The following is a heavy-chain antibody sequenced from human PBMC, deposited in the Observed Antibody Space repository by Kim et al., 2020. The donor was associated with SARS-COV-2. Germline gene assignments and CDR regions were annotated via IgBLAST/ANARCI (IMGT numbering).Heavy chain of an antibody. J-gene: IGHJ3*02. CDR1: GGSISSGGYY. Sequence: SETLSLTCTVSGGSISSGGYYWSWIRQHPGKGLEWIGYIYYSGSTYYNPSLKSRVTISVDTSKNQFSLKLSSVTAADTAVYYCARGPYYDFWSGYYVDAFDIWGQGTMVTVSS. CDR2: IYYSGST. D-gene: IGHD3-3*01. CDR3: ARGPYYDFWSGYYVDAFDI. V-gene: IGHV4-31*03.